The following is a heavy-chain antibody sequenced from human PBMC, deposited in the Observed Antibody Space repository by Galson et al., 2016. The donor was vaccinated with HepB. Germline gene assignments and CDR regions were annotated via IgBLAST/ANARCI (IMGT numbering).Heavy chain of an antibody. CDR1: GFTFSHNA. J-gene: IGHJ6*02. Sequence: SLRLSCAPSGFTFSHNAMHGVRQVPGRGREWVSYISRSEGTRNYADSVEGRFTIFRNSAKNSLYLQMNSLKDEDTAVYYCARDRRGPTAYNYGRDVWGQGTAVTVSS. D-gene: IGHD5-24*01. CDR2: ISRSEGTR. CDR3: ARDRRGPTAYNYGRDV. V-gene: IGHV3-48*02.